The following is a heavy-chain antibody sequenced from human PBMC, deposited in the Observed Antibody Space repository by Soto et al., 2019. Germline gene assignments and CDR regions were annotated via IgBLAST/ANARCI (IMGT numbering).Heavy chain of an antibody. CDR1: GDTLSHYV. Sequence: QVQLVQSGAEVKKPGSSVRVPGKASGDTLSHYVVTWVRQVPGKGLEWMGGTTAILGTRDYAQKFQGRMTITSDESTTTSYMELNSLTSDDTAVYYCAAGDSSDTGDHWGQGTLVTVSS. V-gene: IGHV1-69*01. J-gene: IGHJ4*02. D-gene: IGHD5-18*01. CDR2: TTAILGTR. CDR3: AAGDSSDTGDH.